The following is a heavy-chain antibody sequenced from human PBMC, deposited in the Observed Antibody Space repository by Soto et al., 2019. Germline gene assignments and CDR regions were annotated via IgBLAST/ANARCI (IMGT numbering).Heavy chain of an antibody. Sequence: SETLSLTCTVSGGSISSYYWSWIRQPPGKGLEWIGYIYYSGSTNYNPSLKSRVTISVDTSKNQFSLKLSSVTAADTAVYYCARTRVLVGRPNWFDPWGQGTLVTVSS. CDR2: IYYSGST. V-gene: IGHV4-59*01. CDR1: GGSISSYY. CDR3: ARTRVLVGRPNWFDP. D-gene: IGHD6-6*01. J-gene: IGHJ5*02.